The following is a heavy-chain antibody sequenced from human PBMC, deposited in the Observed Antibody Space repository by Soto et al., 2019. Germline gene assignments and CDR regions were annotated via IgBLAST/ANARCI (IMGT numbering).Heavy chain of an antibody. J-gene: IGHJ4*02. V-gene: IGHV4-31*03. D-gene: IGHD2-21*02. CDR1: GGSISSGGYY. CDR3: ARDHTGGDLFTLDY. Sequence: SETLSLTCTVSGGSISSGGYYWSWIRQHPGKGLEWIGYIYYSGSTYYNPSLKSRVTISVDTSKNQFSLKLSSVTAADTAVYYCARDHTGGDLFTLDYWGQGTLVTVSS. CDR2: IYYSGST.